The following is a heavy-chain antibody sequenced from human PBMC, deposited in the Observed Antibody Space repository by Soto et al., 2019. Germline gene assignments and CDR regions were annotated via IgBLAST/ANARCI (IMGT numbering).Heavy chain of an antibody. V-gene: IGHV1-46*01. CDR2: INPGGGSA. Sequence: QVDLVQSGAEGKKPGASVTISCKASGSAITRYYIHWVRQAPGRGLEWMGIINPGGGSASYAQKFQDSVTIDKDTSPGTVYMELRSLRTEDTAVYYCARDTSGWSLNGLDVWGQGTTVNVSS. D-gene: IGHD6-19*01. CDR1: GSAITRYY. CDR3: ARDTSGWSLNGLDV. J-gene: IGHJ6*02.